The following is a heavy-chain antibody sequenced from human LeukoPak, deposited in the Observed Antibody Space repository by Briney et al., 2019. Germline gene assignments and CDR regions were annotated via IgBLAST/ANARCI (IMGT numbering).Heavy chain of an antibody. CDR2: INPSGGST. Sequence: ASVKVSCKVSGYTLTELSMHWVRQAPGQGLEWMGIINPSGGSTSYAQKFQGRVTVTRDTSTSTVYMELSSLRSEDTAVYYCARVGYGDYGGLGYWGQGTLVTVSS. J-gene: IGHJ4*02. D-gene: IGHD4-17*01. CDR1: GYTLTELS. CDR3: ARVGYGDYGGLGY. V-gene: IGHV1-46*01.